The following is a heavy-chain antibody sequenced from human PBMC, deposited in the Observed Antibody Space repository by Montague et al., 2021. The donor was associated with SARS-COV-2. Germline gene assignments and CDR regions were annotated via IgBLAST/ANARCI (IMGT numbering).Heavy chain of an antibody. CDR2: IYYSGST. D-gene: IGHD6-19*01. CDR1: GGSISSYY. CDR3: AGGSGWMGNAFDI. Sequence: SETLSLTCTVSGGSISSYYWSWIRQPPGKGLEWIGYIYYSGSTNYNPSLKSRVTISVDTSKNQFSLKLSSVTAAATAVYYCAGGSGWMGNAFDIWGQGTMVTVSS. J-gene: IGHJ3*02. V-gene: IGHV4-59*01.